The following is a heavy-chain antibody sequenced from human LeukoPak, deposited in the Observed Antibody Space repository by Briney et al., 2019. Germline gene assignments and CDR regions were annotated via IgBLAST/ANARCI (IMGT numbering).Heavy chain of an antibody. V-gene: IGHV3-66*02. Sequence: TGGSLRLPCAASGFTVSSNYMSWVRQAPGKGLEWVSVIYSGGSTYYADSVKGRFTISRDNSKNTLYLQMNSLRAEDTAVYYCAAAGTYYYYYYMDVWGKGTTVTVSS. CDR1: GFTVSSNY. J-gene: IGHJ6*03. D-gene: IGHD6-13*01. CDR2: IYSGGST. CDR3: AAAGTYYYYYYMDV.